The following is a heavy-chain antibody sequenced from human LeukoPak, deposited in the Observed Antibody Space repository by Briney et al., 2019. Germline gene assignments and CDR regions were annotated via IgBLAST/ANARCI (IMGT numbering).Heavy chain of an antibody. D-gene: IGHD7-27*01. Sequence: TSDTLSLTCAVSGGSISSSNWWSWVRQPPGKGLEWIGEIYHSGSTNYNPSLKGRFTISVDKSKNQFSLKLSSVTAADTAVYYCARRSPNNWGFDYWGQGTLVTVFS. CDR3: ARRSPNNWGFDY. J-gene: IGHJ4*02. CDR2: IYHSGST. V-gene: IGHV4-4*02. CDR1: GGSISSSNW.